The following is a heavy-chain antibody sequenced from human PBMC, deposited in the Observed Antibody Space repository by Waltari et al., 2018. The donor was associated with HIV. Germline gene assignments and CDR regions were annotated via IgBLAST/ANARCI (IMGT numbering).Heavy chain of an antibody. J-gene: IGHJ6*02. V-gene: IGHV3-20*01. Sequence: EVPLVESGGGVVGPGGFLSLSCAASGFSFDDFGLSWVRQAPGKGLEWVSAISWNGGGTGYADSVKGRFTISRDNAKNSLYLQMNSLRVEDTALYHCARKAVRGGYYGMDVWGQGTTVTVSS. CDR1: GFSFDDFG. CDR2: ISWNGGGT. CDR3: ARKAVRGGYYGMDV. D-gene: IGHD3-10*01.